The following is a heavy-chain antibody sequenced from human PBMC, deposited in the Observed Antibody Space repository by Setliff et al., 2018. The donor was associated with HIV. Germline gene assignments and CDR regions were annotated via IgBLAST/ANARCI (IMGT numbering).Heavy chain of an antibody. Sequence: GGSLRLSCAASGFTFSRYPMNWVRQAPGKGLEWVSSIDSTRTYIYYAESVKGRFTISRDNGKNSLFLQMNSLRAEDTAVYYCARGFCSGGSCYYFPPLDCWGQGTLVTVSS. CDR3: ARGFCSGGSCYYFPPLDC. V-gene: IGHV3-21*01. J-gene: IGHJ4*02. CDR1: GFTFSRYP. D-gene: IGHD2-15*01. CDR2: IDSTRTYI.